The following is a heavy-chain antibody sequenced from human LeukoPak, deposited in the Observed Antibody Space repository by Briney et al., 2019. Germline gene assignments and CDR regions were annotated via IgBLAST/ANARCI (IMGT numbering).Heavy chain of an antibody. CDR2: ISSGGTR. D-gene: IGHD3-10*01. J-gene: IGHJ1*01. V-gene: IGHV3-53*01. CDR3: AKAGGLAIEFFQH. CDR1: GFTVSSNY. Sequence: GGSLRLSCAASGFTVSSNYMSWVRQAPGKGLEYVSGISSGGTRYDADSVRGRFTISRDNSRNTLYLQMSSLRAEDTAIYYCAKAGGLAIEFFQHWGQGTLVTVSS.